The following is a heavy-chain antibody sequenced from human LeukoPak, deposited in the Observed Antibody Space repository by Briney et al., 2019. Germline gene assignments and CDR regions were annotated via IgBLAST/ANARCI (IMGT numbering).Heavy chain of an antibody. Sequence: ASVKVSCKASGYTFTSYAMDWVRQAPGQSLEWMGWINAGSGITKYSQKFQGRVTITRGTSASTAYMELSSLRSEDTAVYYCARVYGDYVDAFDIWGQGTMVTVSS. CDR3: ARVYGDYVDAFDI. CDR1: GYTFTSYA. CDR2: INAGSGIT. D-gene: IGHD4-17*01. V-gene: IGHV1-3*01. J-gene: IGHJ3*02.